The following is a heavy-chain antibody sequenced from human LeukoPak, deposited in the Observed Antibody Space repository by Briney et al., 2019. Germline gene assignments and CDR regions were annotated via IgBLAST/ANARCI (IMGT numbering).Heavy chain of an antibody. J-gene: IGHJ4*02. CDR3: ARDHGWSSWVDY. CDR1: GFTFSSYS. CDR2: ISSSSSYI. V-gene: IGHV3-21*01. Sequence: GGSLRLSCAASGFTFSSYSMNWVRQAPGKGLEWVSSISSSSSYIYYADSVKGRFTISRDNAKNTLYLQMNSLRAEDTAVYYCARDHGWSSWVDYWGQGTLVTVSS. D-gene: IGHD6-19*01.